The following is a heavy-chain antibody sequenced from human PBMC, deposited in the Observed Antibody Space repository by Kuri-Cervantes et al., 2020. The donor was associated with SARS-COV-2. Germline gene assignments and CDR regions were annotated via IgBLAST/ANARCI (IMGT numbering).Heavy chain of an antibody. CDR2: IYTSGSN. Sequence: ESLKISCTVSGGSISSYYWSWIRQPAGKGLEWIGRIYTSGSNTYNPSLKRRVNMSVDTSQNQFSLKLSSVTAADTAVYYCARGGGGQLDFDYWGQGTLVTVSS. CDR1: GGSISSYY. D-gene: IGHD6-13*01. J-gene: IGHJ4*02. V-gene: IGHV4-4*07. CDR3: ARGGGGQLDFDY.